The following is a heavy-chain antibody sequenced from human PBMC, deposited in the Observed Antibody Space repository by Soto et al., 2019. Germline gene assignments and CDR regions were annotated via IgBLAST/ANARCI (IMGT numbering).Heavy chain of an antibody. CDR2: ISGSGGTT. V-gene: IGHV3-23*01. CDR3: TSDYGLDF. CDR1: GFIFSSFG. J-gene: IGHJ4*02. Sequence: EVQLLESGGGLVQPGGSLRLSCVASGFIFSSFGMSWVRQAPGKGLEWVSGISGSGGTTYYVNSVKGRFTISRDNSKNTVFLQMNTLGADDTAVYYCTSDYGLDFWGQGALVTVSS. D-gene: IGHD4-17*01.